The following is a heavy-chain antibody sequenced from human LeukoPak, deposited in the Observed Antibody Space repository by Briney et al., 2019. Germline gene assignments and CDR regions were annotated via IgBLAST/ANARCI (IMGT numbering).Heavy chain of an antibody. D-gene: IGHD3-10*01. Sequence: PGGSLRLSCTASGFTFSTCGMTWVRHAPGKGLEWVSSISGNDDGTYYADSVKGRFTISRDNSKNTLYLQMNSLRAEDTAIYYCAKRGPIYSASPGNYFDYWGQGTLVTVSS. V-gene: IGHV3-23*01. CDR3: AKRGPIYSASPGNYFDY. CDR2: ISGNDDGT. J-gene: IGHJ4*02. CDR1: GFTFSTCG.